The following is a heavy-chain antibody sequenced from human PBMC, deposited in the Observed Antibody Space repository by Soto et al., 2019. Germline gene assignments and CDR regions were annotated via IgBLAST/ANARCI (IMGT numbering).Heavy chain of an antibody. CDR3: ARDQGYVFY. J-gene: IGHJ4*02. V-gene: IGHV1-3*04. CDR2: INTDNGDA. CDR1: GYTFTSYS. Sequence: GASVKVSCKASGYTFTSYSIHWVRQAPGQGLEWIGWINTDNGDAKYSQKFQGRVTVTRDTSATTAYMEVSSLRSEDTAVYYCARDQGYVFYWGLGTLVTVSS. D-gene: IGHD5-12*01.